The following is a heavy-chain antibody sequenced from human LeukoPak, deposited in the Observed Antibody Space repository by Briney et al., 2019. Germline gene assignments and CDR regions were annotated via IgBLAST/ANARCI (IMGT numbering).Heavy chain of an antibody. CDR1: GFTFSNYN. CDR3: ARAGCSGGSCYDY. V-gene: IGHV3-21*01. J-gene: IGHJ4*02. CDR2: ISGSSSYI. D-gene: IGHD2-15*01. Sequence: GESLRLSCAASGFTFSNYNINWVRQAPGKGLEWVSSISGSSSYIYYADSVKGRFTISRDNPKNSLYLQMNSLRAEDTAVYYCARAGCSGGSCYDYWGQGTLVTVSS.